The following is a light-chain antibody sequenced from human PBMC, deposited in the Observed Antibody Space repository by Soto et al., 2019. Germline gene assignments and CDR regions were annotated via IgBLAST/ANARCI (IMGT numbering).Light chain of an antibody. Sequence: IRVSRRPGMQFSVAGVRANLTCRGSQSVSSNLAWYQQKPGQAPRLLIYDTSTRATGIPARFSGSGSGTEFTLTISSLQSEDFAVYYCQQYNNWPPITCGQGTRLEIK. J-gene: IGKJ5*01. CDR3: QQYNNWPPIT. CDR2: DTS. V-gene: IGKV3-15*01. CDR1: QSVSSN.